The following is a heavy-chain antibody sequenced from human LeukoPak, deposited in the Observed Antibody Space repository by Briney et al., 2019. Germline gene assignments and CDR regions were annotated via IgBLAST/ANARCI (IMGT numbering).Heavy chain of an antibody. CDR2: ISAYNDYT. Sequence: ASVKVSCKASGYTFTYGISWVRQAPGQGLEWMGWISAYNDYTNYAQNLQGRVTMTTDTSTSTAYMDLRSLRSDDTAVYYCARGSGYSGYGGINDAFDIWGQGTMVIVSS. V-gene: IGHV1-18*01. D-gene: IGHD5-12*01. CDR3: ARGSGYSGYGGINDAFDI. J-gene: IGHJ3*02. CDR1: GYTFTYG.